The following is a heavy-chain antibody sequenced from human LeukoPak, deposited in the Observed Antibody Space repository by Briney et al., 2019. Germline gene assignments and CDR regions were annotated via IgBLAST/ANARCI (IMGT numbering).Heavy chain of an antibody. J-gene: IGHJ4*02. CDR2: ISSSSSYI. CDR3: AKAGTPITMVRGVYFDY. CDR1: GFTFSSYS. V-gene: IGHV3-21*01. D-gene: IGHD3-10*01. Sequence: GGSLRLSCAASGFTFSSYSMNWVRQAPGKGLEWVSSISSSSSYIYYADSVKGRFTISRDNAKNSLYLQMNSLRAEDTAVYYCAKAGTPITMVRGVYFDYWGQGTLVTVSS.